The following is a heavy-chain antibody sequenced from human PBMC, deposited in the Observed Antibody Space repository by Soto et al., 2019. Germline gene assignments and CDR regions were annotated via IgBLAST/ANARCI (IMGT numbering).Heavy chain of an antibody. CDR2: IIPIFGTA. CDR3: ATRGRDYGDTGYYGMDV. D-gene: IGHD4-17*01. Sequence: QVQLVQSGAEVKKPGSSVKVSCKASGGTFSSYAISWVRQAPGQGLEWMGGIIPIFGTANYAQKFQGRVTITADESTSTAYMELSSLRSEDTAVYYCATRGRDYGDTGYYGMDVWGQGTPVTVSS. J-gene: IGHJ6*02. CDR1: GGTFSSYA. V-gene: IGHV1-69*12.